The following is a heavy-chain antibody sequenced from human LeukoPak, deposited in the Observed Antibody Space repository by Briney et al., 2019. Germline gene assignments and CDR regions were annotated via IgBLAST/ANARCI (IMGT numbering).Heavy chain of an antibody. J-gene: IGHJ3*02. CDR2: INHSRST. V-gene: IGHV4-34*01. CDR3: ARDRYCSGGSCAYDAFDI. D-gene: IGHD2-15*01. CDR1: GGSFSGYY. Sequence: SETLSLTCAVYGGSFSGYYWSWIRQPPGKGLEWIGEINHSRSTNYNPSLKSRVTISVDTSKNQFSLKLSSVTAADTAAYYCARDRYCSGGSCAYDAFDIWGQGTMVTVSS.